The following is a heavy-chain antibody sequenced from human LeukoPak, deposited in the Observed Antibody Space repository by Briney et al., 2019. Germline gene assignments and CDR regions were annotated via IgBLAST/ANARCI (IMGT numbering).Heavy chain of an antibody. J-gene: IGHJ4*02. CDR3: AREIGGYQYYFDY. Sequence: ASVKVSCKASGYTFTGYYMHWVRQAPGQGLEWMGWINPNSGGTNYAQKFQGRVTMTRDTSISTAYMELSRLRSDDTAVYYCAREIGGYQYYFDYWGQGTLVTVSS. V-gene: IGHV1-2*02. CDR2: INPNSGGT. CDR1: GYTFTGYY. D-gene: IGHD3-16*02.